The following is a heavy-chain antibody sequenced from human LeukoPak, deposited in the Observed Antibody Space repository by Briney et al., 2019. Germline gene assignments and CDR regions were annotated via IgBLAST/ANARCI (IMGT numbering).Heavy chain of an antibody. CDR3: ARVLRGAVLDY. D-gene: IGHD2-8*02. V-gene: IGHV1-18*01. CDR1: GYTFTSYG. J-gene: IGHJ4*02. CDR2: ISAYNGDT. Sequence: GASVKVSCKASGYTFTSYGISWVRQAPGQGLGWMGWISAYNGDTNYAQKLQGRVTMTTDTSTSTAYMELRSLRSDDTAVYYCARVLRGAVLDYWGQGTLVTVSS.